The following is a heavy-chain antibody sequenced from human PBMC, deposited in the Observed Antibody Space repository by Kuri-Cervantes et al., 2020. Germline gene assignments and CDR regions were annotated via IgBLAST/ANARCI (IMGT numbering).Heavy chain of an antibody. J-gene: IGHJ4*02. D-gene: IGHD2-2*01. CDR1: RYSFTGYY. CDR2: INPNSGGT. V-gene: IGHV1-2*02. CDR3: ARDTQPIVGLPAGMFY. Sequence: ASVKVSCKASRYSFTGYYMHWVRQAPGQGLEWMGWINPNSGGTNYAQKFQGRVTMTSVTSVSTAYLELSSLASKDTAIYYCARDTQPIVGLPAGMFYWGQGSLVTVSS.